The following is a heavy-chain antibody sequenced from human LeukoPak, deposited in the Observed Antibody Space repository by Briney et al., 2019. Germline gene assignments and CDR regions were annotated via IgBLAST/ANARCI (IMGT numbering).Heavy chain of an antibody. CDR2: IVVGSGNT. V-gene: IGHV1-58*01. Sequence: TSVKLSCKASGFTFTSSAVQWVRQARGQRLVWIGWIVVGSGNTNYAQKFQERVTITRDMSTSLVYMELSSLRSEDTAVYYCAAEAAYYYDSRDAFDVWGQGTMVTVSS. CDR3: AAEAAYYYDSRDAFDV. J-gene: IGHJ3*01. D-gene: IGHD3-22*01. CDR1: GFTFTSSA.